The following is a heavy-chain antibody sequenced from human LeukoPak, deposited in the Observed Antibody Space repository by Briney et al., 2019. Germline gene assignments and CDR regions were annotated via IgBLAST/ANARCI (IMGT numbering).Heavy chain of an antibody. CDR1: GDSISGYF. D-gene: IGHD3-10*01. J-gene: IGHJ4*02. Sequence: PSETLSLTCTVSGDSISGYFWSWIRQTPGKGLEWIGYVHYSGATNYNPSLKSRVTMSVDTSKDQFSLKLNSVNAVDTAMYYCARPTMIRGPLNYWGQGTLVTVSS. CDR2: VHYSGAT. V-gene: IGHV4-59*08. CDR3: ARPTMIRGPLNY.